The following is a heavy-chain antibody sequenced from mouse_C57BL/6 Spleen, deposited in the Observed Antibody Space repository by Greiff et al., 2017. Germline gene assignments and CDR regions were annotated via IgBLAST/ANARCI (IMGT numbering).Heavy chain of an antibody. Sequence: VQRVESGAELVRPGASVKLSCKASGYTFTDYYINWVKQRPGQGLEWIARIYPGSGNTYYNEKFKGKATLTAEKSSSTAYMQLSSLTSEDSAVYFCAREGAPFFYAMDYWGQGTSVTVSS. CDR2: IYPGSGNT. CDR3: AREGAPFFYAMDY. J-gene: IGHJ4*01. V-gene: IGHV1-76*01. CDR1: GYTFTDYY.